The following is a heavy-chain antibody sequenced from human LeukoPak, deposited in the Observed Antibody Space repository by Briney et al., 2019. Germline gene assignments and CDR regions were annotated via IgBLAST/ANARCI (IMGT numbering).Heavy chain of an antibody. V-gene: IGHV3-30*04. D-gene: IGHD3-10*01. Sequence: PGGSLRLSCAASGFTFSSYAMHWVRQAPGKVLEWVAVISYDGSNKYYADSVKDRFTIPRDNCKHTLYLQMNSRSAEDTPVYSCARDPDMVRGVIPPDYWGQATLVTVSS. CDR3: ARDPDMVRGVIPPDY. CDR1: GFTFSSYA. J-gene: IGHJ4*02. CDR2: ISYDGSNK.